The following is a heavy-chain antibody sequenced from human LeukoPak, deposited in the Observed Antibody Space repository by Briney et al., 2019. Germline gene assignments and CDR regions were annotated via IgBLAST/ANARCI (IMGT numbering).Heavy chain of an antibody. J-gene: IGHJ4*02. CDR3: ATMGYDFWSGYWPDY. V-gene: IGHV3-23*01. CDR2: ISGSGGST. CDR1: GFTFSSYA. Sequence: GGSLRLSCAASGFTFSSYAMSWVRQAPGKGLEWVSTISGSGGSTDYADSVKGRFTISRDNSKNTLYLQMDSPGAEDTAEYYCATMGYDFWSGYWPDYWGQGTLVTVSS. D-gene: IGHD3-3*01.